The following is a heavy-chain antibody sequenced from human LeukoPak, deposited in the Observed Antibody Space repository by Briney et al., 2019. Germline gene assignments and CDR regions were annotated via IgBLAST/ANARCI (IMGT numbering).Heavy chain of an antibody. CDR2: IYSGGST. J-gene: IGHJ4*02. CDR1: GITDSCNY. Sequence: SVTSSASGITDSCNYMRWVNQAPGKGLEWVSVIYSGGSTYYADSVKGRFTISRDNSKNTVYLQMNSLRAEDTAVYYCARDAVALRYDSSGLYWGQGTLVTVSS. CDR3: ARDAVALRYDSSGLY. D-gene: IGHD3-22*01. V-gene: IGHV3-66*01.